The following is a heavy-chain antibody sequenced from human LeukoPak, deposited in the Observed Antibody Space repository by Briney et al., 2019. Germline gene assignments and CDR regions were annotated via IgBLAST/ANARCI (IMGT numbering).Heavy chain of an antibody. V-gene: IGHV3-66*01. CDR3: ANTRSYTFDI. J-gene: IGHJ3*02. Sequence: GGSLRLSCAASGFTVSGSYMSWVRQAPGKGLEWVSIIYAGGNTYYTDSVRGRFTISRDSSKNTVYLQMNSLRAEDTAVYYCANTRSYTFDIWGQGTMVTVSS. CDR1: GFTVSGSY. CDR2: IYAGGNT. D-gene: IGHD2-2*02.